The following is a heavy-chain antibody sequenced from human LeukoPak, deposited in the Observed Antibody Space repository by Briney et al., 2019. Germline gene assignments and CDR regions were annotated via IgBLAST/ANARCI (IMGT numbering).Heavy chain of an antibody. V-gene: IGHV3-48*03. CDR3: ARETDSTLFDY. CDR2: ISRSGSTI. J-gene: IGHJ4*02. CDR1: GFTLSSSE. Sequence: QPGGSLRLSCAASGFTLSSSEMNWVRQAPGKGLEWVSYISRSGSTIYYADSVKGRFTISRDNAKNSLYLQMNSLRAEDTAVYYCARETDSTLFDYWGQGTLVTVSS. D-gene: IGHD2-2*01.